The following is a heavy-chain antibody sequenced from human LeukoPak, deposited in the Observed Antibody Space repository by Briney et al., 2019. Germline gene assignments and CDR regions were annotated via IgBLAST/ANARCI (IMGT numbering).Heavy chain of an antibody. CDR1: GFTFSNFW. CDR3: AREDDFSGDH. CDR2: IHPEGNEK. Sequence: AGGSLRLSXAVSGFTFSNFWMSWVRQAPGRGLEWVANIHPEGNEKYHVESVKGRFTISRDNTKNLLFLQMNGLRVEDTAVYYCAREDDFSGDHWGQGTLVTVSS. V-gene: IGHV3-7*01. D-gene: IGHD1-1*01. J-gene: IGHJ4*02.